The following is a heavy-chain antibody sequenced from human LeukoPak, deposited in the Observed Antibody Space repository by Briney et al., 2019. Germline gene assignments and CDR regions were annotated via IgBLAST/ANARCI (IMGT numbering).Heavy chain of an antibody. D-gene: IGHD6-19*01. CDR1: GDSVSRDSIA. CDR3: ARGTGWPQFDY. V-gene: IGHV6-1*01. J-gene: IGHJ4*02. Sequence: SQTLALTCAISGDSVSRDSIAWNWIRQSPSRGLEWLGRTYYKSAWYNDYAVSVKGRIIINPDTSKNQFSLQLNSVTPEDTAVYYCARGTGWPQFDYWGQGTLVTVSS. CDR2: TYYKSAWYN.